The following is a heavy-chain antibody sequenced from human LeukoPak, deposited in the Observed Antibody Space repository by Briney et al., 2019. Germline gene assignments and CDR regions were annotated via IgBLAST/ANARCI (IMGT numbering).Heavy chain of an antibody. V-gene: IGHV4-39*07. D-gene: IGHD1-20*01. CDR2: IYYSGST. J-gene: IGHJ4*02. CDR3: ARIHLITGTTEGIDY. Sequence: SETLSLTCTVSGGSISSGGYYWSWIRQPPGKGLEWIGSIYYSGSTYYNPSLKSRVTISVDTSKNQFSLKLSSVTAADTAVYYCARIHLITGTTEGIDYWGQGTLVTVSS. CDR1: GGSISSGGYY.